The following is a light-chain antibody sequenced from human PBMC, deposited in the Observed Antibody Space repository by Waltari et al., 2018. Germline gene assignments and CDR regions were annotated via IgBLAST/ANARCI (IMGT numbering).Light chain of an antibody. CDR1: ESVSRC. CDR2: DAS. Sequence: SCRAGESVSRCLGWYQKKPGQARMLVSYDASSRATGIADRFSGSGSGTDFSLTISRLEPEDIAVYYCQKYGRLPATFGQGTKVEIK. CDR3: QKYGRLPAT. V-gene: IGKV3-20*01. J-gene: IGKJ1*01.